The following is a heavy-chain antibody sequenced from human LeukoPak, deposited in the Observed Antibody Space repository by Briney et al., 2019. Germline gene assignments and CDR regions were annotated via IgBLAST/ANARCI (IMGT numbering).Heavy chain of an antibody. CDR1: GYSFTSYW. J-gene: IGHJ4*02. V-gene: IGHV5-10-1*01. D-gene: IGHD3-16*01. CDR3: ARRGALGGEYFDY. CDR2: IDPSDSYT. Sequence: GESLKISCKGSGYSFTSYWISWVRQMPGKGLEWMGRIDPSDSYTNYSTSFQGHVTVSADKSISTAYLQWSSLKASDTAMYYCARRGALGGEYFDYWGQGTLVTVSS.